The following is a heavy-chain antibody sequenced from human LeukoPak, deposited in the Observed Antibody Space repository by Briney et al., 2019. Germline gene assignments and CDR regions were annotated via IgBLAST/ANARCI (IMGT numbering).Heavy chain of an antibody. V-gene: IGHV4-59*08. CDR3: ASNRNTPEKSLDY. D-gene: IGHD3-16*02. CDR1: GGSISSYY. CDR2: IYYSGST. Sequence: KPSETLSLTCTVSGGSISSYYWSWIRQPPGKGLEWIGYIYYSGSTYYNPSLKSRVTISVDTSKNQFSLKLSSVTAADTAVYYCASNRNTPEKSLDYWGQGTLVTVSS. J-gene: IGHJ4*02.